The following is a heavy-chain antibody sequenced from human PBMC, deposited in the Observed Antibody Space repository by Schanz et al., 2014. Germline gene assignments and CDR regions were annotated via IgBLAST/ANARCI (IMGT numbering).Heavy chain of an antibody. CDR1: GNTLTKFA. CDR2: FDPEDGQT. Sequence: QVQLLQSGAEVKKPGASVRLSCKVSGNTLTKFAMHWVRQAPGKGLEWMGGFDPEDGQTFYAQNIQGRATMTEDTSTDTAYMELRSLTSEDTAVYYCAFLEWILPGMDVWGQGTTVIVSS. J-gene: IGHJ6*02. V-gene: IGHV1-24*01. D-gene: IGHD3-3*01. CDR3: AFLEWILPGMDV.